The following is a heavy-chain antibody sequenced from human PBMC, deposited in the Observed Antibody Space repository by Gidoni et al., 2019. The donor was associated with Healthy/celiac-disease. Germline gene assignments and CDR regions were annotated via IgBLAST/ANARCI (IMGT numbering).Heavy chain of an antibody. CDR3: EKDLSYDSKGGAFDI. CDR1: GFTFSSYA. J-gene: IGHJ3*02. CDR2: ISGSGGST. V-gene: IGHV3-23*01. D-gene: IGHD3-22*01. Sequence: EVQLLESGGGLVQPGGSLRLSCAASGFTFSSYAMRWVRQAAGKGLEWVSAISGSGGSTYYADSVKGRFTISRDNSKNTLYLQMNSLRAEDTAVYYCEKDLSYDSKGGAFDIWGQGTMVTVSS.